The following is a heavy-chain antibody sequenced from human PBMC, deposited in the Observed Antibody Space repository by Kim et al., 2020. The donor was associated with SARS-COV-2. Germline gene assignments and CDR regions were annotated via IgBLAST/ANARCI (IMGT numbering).Heavy chain of an antibody. J-gene: IGHJ4*02. CDR1: GYDFTAYA. D-gene: IGHD2-21*02. Sequence: ASVKVSCRASGYDFTAYAINWVRQAPGQGLEWMGWINTNTGNPAYAQGFTGQLVFSLDSSVSTTYLQIINLKADDTAVYYCARNRYGGNFPFDYWGRGTLVTVSS. CDR3: ARNRYGGNFPFDY. V-gene: IGHV7-4-1*02. CDR2: INTNTGNP.